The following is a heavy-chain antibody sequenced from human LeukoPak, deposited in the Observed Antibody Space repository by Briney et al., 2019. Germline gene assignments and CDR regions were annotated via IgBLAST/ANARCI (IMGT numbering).Heavy chain of an antibody. CDR3: ARQWLSNWNDVLFDP. V-gene: IGHV5-51*01. D-gene: IGHD1-1*01. Sequence: GESLKISCKGSGYSLTSYWIGWVRPMPGKGLEWMGIIYPGDSDTRYSPSFQGQVTISADKSISTAYLQWSSLKASDTAMYYCARQWLSNWNDVLFDPWGQGTLVTVSS. J-gene: IGHJ5*02. CDR2: IYPGDSDT. CDR1: GYSLTSYW.